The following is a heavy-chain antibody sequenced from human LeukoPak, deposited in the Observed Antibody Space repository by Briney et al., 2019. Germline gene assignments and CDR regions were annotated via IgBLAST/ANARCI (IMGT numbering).Heavy chain of an antibody. J-gene: IGHJ4*02. CDR3: TKRVKYGGTWDHFAD. CDR2: VNAVGGNT. CDR1: GFTFDNYR. D-gene: IGHD1-26*01. V-gene: IGHV3-23*01. Sequence: GRSLRLSCAASGFTFDNYRMSWVRQAPGKGLEWVSTVNAVGGNTYYADSVKDRLTISRDNSKSTLILQMNSLRVEDTALYYWTKRVKYGGTWDHFADWGQGTLVTVSS.